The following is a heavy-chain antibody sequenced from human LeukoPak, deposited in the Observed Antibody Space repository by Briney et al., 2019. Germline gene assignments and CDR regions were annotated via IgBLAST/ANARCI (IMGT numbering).Heavy chain of an antibody. CDR3: ASVRGVTYFDY. D-gene: IGHD3-10*01. CDR1: GFTFSSYW. CDR2: IKQDGSEK. V-gene: IGHV3-7*03. J-gene: IGHJ4*02. Sequence: EGSLRLSCAAPGFTFSSYWMSWVRQAPGKGLEWVANIKQDGSEKYYVDSVKGRFTISRDNAKNSLYLQMNSLRAEDTAVYYCASVRGVTYFDYWGRGTLVPVSS.